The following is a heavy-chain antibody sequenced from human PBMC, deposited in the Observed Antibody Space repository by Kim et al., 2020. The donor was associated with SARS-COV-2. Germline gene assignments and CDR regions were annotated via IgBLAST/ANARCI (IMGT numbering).Heavy chain of an antibody. Sequence: SETLSLTCTVSGGSISSGGYYWSWIRQHPGKGLEWIGYIYYSGSTYYNPSLKSRVTISVDTSKNQFSLKLSSVTAADTAVYYCARMGTTVVTGGENFDLWGRGTLVTVSS. CDR2: IYYSGST. CDR1: GGSISSGGYY. D-gene: IGHD4-17*01. J-gene: IGHJ2*01. CDR3: ARMGTTVVTGGENFDL. V-gene: IGHV4-31*03.